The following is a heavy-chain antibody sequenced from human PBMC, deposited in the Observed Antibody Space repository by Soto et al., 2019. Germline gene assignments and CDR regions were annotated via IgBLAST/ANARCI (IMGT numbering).Heavy chain of an antibody. J-gene: IGHJ4*02. CDR3: ARDRIPIFGVAPFDY. D-gene: IGHD3-3*01. CDR1: GYSISSGYY. CDR2: IYHSGST. Sequence: ASETLSLTCAVSGYSISSGYYWGWSRQPPGKGLEWIGSIYHSGSTYYNPSLKSRVTISVATSKNQFSLKLSSVTAADTAVYYCARDRIPIFGVAPFDYWGQGTLVTVSS. V-gene: IGHV4-38-2*02.